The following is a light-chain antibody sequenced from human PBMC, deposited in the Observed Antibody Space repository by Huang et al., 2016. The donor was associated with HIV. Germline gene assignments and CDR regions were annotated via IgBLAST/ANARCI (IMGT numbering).Light chain of an antibody. CDR2: DAS. V-gene: IGKV3-11*01. CDR3: QQRNNWT. CDR1: QSVRSS. Sequence: EIVLTQSPATLSLSPGERATLFCRASQSVRSSLAWYQHKPGQPPRLLIYDASITATGSPARFSGSGSGTDFTLTIGSLEPEDSAVYYCQQRNNWTCGQGTKVEIK. J-gene: IGKJ1*01.